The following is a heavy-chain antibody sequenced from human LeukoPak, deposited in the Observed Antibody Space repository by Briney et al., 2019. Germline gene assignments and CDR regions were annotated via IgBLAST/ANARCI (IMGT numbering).Heavy chain of an antibody. CDR3: AREGRMSMGIEY. J-gene: IGHJ4*02. Sequence: SETLSLTCGVYGGSLSGYLWSWIRQPPGKGLEWIGEINHSGTTNFNPSLKSRVTISVDTSKNQFSLKLSSVTAADTAVYFCAREGRMSMGIEYWGQGTPVTVSS. CDR1: GGSLSGYL. CDR2: INHSGTT. D-gene: IGHD4/OR15-4a*01. V-gene: IGHV4-34*01.